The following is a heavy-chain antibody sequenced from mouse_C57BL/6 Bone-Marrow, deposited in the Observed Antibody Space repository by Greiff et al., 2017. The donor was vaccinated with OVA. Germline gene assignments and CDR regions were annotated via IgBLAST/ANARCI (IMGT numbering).Heavy chain of an antibody. Sequence: EVQLVESGPGLVKPSQSLSLTCSVTGYSITSGYYWNWIRQFPGNKLEWMGYISYDGSNNYNPSLKNRISITRDTSKNQFVLKLNSVTTEDTAAYYCASYDGYGYFDVWGTGTTVTVSS. CDR2: ISYDGSN. CDR3: ASYDGYGYFDV. CDR1: GYSITSGYY. D-gene: IGHD2-3*01. J-gene: IGHJ1*03. V-gene: IGHV3-6*01.